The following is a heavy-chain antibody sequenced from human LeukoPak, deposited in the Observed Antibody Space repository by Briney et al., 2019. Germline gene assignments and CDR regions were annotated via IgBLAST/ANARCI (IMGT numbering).Heavy chain of an antibody. CDR3: ARRDYGDNLRFSYYFDY. CDR2: IYNSGST. V-gene: IGHV4-39*01. J-gene: IGHJ4*02. D-gene: IGHD4-23*01. Sequence: SETLSLTCTVSGGSISSSSYYWGWIRQPPGKGLEWIGNIYNSGSTYYNPSLKSRVTIFVDTSKNQFSLKLSSVTAADTAVYYCARRDYGDNLRFSYYFDYWGQGTLVTVSS. CDR1: GGSISSSSYY.